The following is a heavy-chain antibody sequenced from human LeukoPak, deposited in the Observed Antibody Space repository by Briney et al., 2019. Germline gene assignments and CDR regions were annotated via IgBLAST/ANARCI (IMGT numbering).Heavy chain of an antibody. CDR1: GFTFSSYT. D-gene: IGHD6-19*01. CDR3: ARPSAVAGTPYYYAYMDV. Sequence: GSLRLSCTASGFTFSSYTMNWVRQVPGKGLEWVASISSSSHINYVDSVKGRFTVSRDNADFSLFLQMDSLRTEDSGLYYCARPSAVAGTPYYYAYMDVWGKGTTVTVSS. CDR2: ISSSSHI. V-gene: IGHV3-21*01. J-gene: IGHJ6*03.